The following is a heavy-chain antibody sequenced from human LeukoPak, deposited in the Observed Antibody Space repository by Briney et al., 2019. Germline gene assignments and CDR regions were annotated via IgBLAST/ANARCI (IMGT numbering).Heavy chain of an antibody. Sequence: SETLSLTCTVSGGSISSSSYYWGWIRQPPGKGLEWIGSIYYSGSTYYNPSLKSRVTISVDTSKNQFSLKLSSVTAADTAAYYCARHRGIAAAAGTYYFDYWGQGTLVSVSS. CDR1: GGSISSSSYY. V-gene: IGHV4-39*01. J-gene: IGHJ4*02. CDR3: ARHRGIAAAAGTYYFDY. D-gene: IGHD6-13*01. CDR2: IYYSGST.